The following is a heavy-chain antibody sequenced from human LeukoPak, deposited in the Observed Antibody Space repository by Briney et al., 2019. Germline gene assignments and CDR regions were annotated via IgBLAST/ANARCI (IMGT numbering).Heavy chain of an antibody. CDR3: AKPNLKIAVAGNFDY. CDR1: GFTFSNYG. Sequence: GGSLRLSCAASGFTFSNYGMHWVRQAPGKGLEWVAFIRYDGINKYYADSVKGRFTISRDNSKNTLYLQMNSLRAEDTAVYYCAKPNLKIAVAGNFDYWGQGTLVTVSS. D-gene: IGHD6-19*01. J-gene: IGHJ4*02. CDR2: IRYDGINK. V-gene: IGHV3-30*02.